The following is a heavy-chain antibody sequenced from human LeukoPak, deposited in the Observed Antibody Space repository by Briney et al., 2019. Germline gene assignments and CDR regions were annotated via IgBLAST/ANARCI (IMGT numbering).Heavy chain of an antibody. CDR3: ARNGFGSGSSTNWFDP. J-gene: IGHJ5*02. Sequence: SETLSLTCAVSGYSISSGYYWGWIRQPPGKGLEWIGSIYHSGSTYYNPSLKSRVTISVDTSKNQFSLKLSSVTAADTAVYYCARNGFGSGSSTNWFDPWGQGTLVTVSS. CDR1: GYSISSGYY. D-gene: IGHD3-10*01. CDR2: IYHSGST. V-gene: IGHV4-38-2*01.